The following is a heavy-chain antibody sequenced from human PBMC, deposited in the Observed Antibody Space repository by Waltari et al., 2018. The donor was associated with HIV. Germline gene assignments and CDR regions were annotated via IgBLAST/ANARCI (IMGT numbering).Heavy chain of an antibody. D-gene: IGHD6-19*01. J-gene: IGHJ6*02. V-gene: IGHV4-39*07. CDR3: ARVGSTSVAGGYYGMDV. Sequence: QLQLQASGPGLVKPSQTLSLTCTVPGGSTSSTSYYWGWIHQPPGKGLEGIGSIDYSGSTYYNPSLKSRVTISVDTSKNQFSLKLSSVTAADTAVYYCARVGSTSVAGGYYGMDVWGQGTTVTVSS. CDR1: GGSTSSTSYY. CDR2: IDYSGST.